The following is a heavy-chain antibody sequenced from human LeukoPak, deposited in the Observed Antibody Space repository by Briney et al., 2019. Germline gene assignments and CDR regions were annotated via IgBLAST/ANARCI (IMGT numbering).Heavy chain of an antibody. V-gene: IGHV1-18*01. CDR2: ISAYNGNT. Sequence: ASVKVSCKASGYTFTSYGISWVRQAPGQGLEWMGWISAYNGNTNYAQKLQGRVTMTIDTSTSTAYMELRSLRSEDTAVYYCARPYSGRRGGFDYWGQGTLVTVSS. CDR3: ARPYSGRRGGFDY. CDR1: GYTFTSYG. J-gene: IGHJ4*02. D-gene: IGHD1-26*01.